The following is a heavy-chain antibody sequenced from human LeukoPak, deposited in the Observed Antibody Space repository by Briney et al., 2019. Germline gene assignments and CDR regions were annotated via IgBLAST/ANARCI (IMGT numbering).Heavy chain of an antibody. J-gene: IGHJ4*02. CDR3: ATQYDFWSGYPDY. D-gene: IGHD3-3*01. V-gene: IGHV3-7*01. CDR2: IKQDGSEK. Sequence: GGSLRLSCAASGFTFSSYWMNWVRQAPGKGLEWVVNIKQDGSEKYYVDSVKGRFTISRDNAKNSLYLQMNSLRAEDTAVYYCATQYDFWSGYPDYWGQGTLVTVSS. CDR1: GFTFSSYW.